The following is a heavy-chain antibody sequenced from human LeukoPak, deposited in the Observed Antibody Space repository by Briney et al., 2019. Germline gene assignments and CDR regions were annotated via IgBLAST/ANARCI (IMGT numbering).Heavy chain of an antibody. CDR2: INHSGST. Sequence: KASETLSLTCAVYGGSFSGYYWSWIRQPPGKGLEWIGEINHSGSTNYNPSLKSRVTISVDTSKNQFSLKLSSVTAADTAVYYCARGRRPKHIVVVTAIRKMGAFDIWGQGTMVTVSS. CDR3: ARGRRPKHIVVVTAIRKMGAFDI. V-gene: IGHV4-34*01. CDR1: GGSFSGYY. J-gene: IGHJ3*02. D-gene: IGHD2-21*02.